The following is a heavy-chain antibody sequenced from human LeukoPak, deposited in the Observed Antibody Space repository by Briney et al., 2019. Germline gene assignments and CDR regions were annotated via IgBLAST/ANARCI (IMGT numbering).Heavy chain of an antibody. D-gene: IGHD6-19*01. Sequence: PSETLSLTCTVSGGSISSYYWSWIRQPPGKGLEWIGYIYYSGSTNYNPSLKSRVTISVDTSKNQFSLKLSSVTAADTAVYYCARGIAVAGRGPYYFDYWGQGTLVTVSS. J-gene: IGHJ4*02. CDR1: GGSISSYY. CDR2: IYYSGST. CDR3: ARGIAVAGRGPYYFDY. V-gene: IGHV4-59*01.